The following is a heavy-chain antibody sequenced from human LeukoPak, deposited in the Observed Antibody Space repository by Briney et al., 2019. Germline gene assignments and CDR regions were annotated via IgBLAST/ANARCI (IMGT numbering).Heavy chain of an antibody. Sequence: SETLSLTCAVYGGSFSGYYWSWIRQPPGKGLEWIGYIYYSGSTNYNPSLKSRVTISVDTSKNQFSLKLSSVTAADTAVYYCARGKNIREYYYDSSGYYPGNDFDYWGQGTLVTVSS. CDR1: GGSFSGYY. CDR2: IYYSGST. J-gene: IGHJ4*02. CDR3: ARGKNIREYYYDSSGYYPGNDFDY. V-gene: IGHV4-34*01. D-gene: IGHD3-22*01.